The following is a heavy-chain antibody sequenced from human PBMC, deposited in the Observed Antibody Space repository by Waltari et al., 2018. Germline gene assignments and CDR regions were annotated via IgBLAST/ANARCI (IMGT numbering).Heavy chain of an antibody. D-gene: IGHD2-2*01. CDR1: GISFEEYG. CDR3: AKGALGLFQLLSPLHY. Sequence: EVQLVESGGDLVQPGGSLRLSCAISGISFEEYGMHWVCPAPGKGREWVSGISFSSGTVGYANSVKCSVTISRDNAKNSLYLQMDSLRPDDTAFYYCAKGALGLFQLLSPLHYWGQGTLVTVSS. V-gene: IGHV3-9*01. CDR2: ISFSSGTV. J-gene: IGHJ4*02.